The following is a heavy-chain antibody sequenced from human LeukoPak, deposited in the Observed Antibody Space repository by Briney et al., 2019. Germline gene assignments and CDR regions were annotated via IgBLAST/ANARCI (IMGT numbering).Heavy chain of an antibody. CDR2: IYTSGST. Sequence: SETLSLTCTVSGGSISSGSYYWSWIRQPAGKGLEWIGRIYTSGSTKYNPSLKSRVTISVDTSKNQFSLKLSSVTAADTAVYYCARDHSKYYDFWSGYFTWFDPWGQGTLVTVSS. J-gene: IGHJ5*02. CDR1: GGSISSGSYY. CDR3: ARDHSKYYDFWSGYFTWFDP. V-gene: IGHV4-61*02. D-gene: IGHD3-3*01.